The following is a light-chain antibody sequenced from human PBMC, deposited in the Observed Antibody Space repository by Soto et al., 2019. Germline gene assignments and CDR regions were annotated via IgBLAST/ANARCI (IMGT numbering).Light chain of an antibody. V-gene: IGKV3-20*01. CDR2: GPS. Sequence: ETVLTQSPGTLYLSPGERATLSCRANETVNNNFLAWYGQKPGQAPRLLIHGPSRRASGIPDRISGSGSATDFTLTISRLEPEDFSVYYCQQYGNFPYTFGPGTKVQI. CDR1: ETVNNNF. J-gene: IGKJ2*01. CDR3: QQYGNFPYT.